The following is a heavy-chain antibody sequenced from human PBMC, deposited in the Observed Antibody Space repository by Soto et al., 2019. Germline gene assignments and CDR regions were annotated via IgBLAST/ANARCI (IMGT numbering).Heavy chain of an antibody. CDR3: ARDGIGGAVFRGFCDY. V-gene: IGHV3-33*01. CDR1: GSIFSGYG. Sequence: QKYLVESGGGVVQPGGSLRLSCVASGSIFSGYGMHWVRQAPGKGLEWVAVIGYDGSNKYYADSVKGRFTISSVNSKTMLYLQMDSLRAEDTAVYYCARDGIGGAVFRGFCDYWGQGTLVTVSS. CDR2: IGYDGSNK. D-gene: IGHD1-26*01. J-gene: IGHJ4*02.